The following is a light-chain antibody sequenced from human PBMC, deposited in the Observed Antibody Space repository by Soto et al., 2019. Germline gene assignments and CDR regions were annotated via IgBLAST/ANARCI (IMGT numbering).Light chain of an antibody. J-gene: IGKJ4*01. V-gene: IGKV3-15*01. CDR3: QQYHYWPPCT. CDR1: QSVNTF. Sequence: DIVMTQSPSTLSASPGERATITCRASQSVNTFLDWFQHKAGQAPSLLIFAASTRAAGVPARFSGGGSGTEFTLTIYSMRYEDFAGTFYQQYHYWPPCTFGRGTKVEIK. CDR2: AAS.